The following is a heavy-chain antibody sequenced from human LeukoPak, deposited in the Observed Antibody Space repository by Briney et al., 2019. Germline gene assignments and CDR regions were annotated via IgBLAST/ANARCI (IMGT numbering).Heavy chain of an antibody. CDR2: IYYSGST. V-gene: IGHV4-59*01. J-gene: IGHJ5*02. D-gene: IGHD2-2*01. CDR1: GGSISSYY. Sequence: SETLSLTCTVSGGSISSYYWSWIRQPPGKGLEWIGYIYYSGSTSYNPSLKSRVTISVDTSKNQFSLKLSSVTAADTAVYYCAREYCSSTSCSNWFDPWGQGTLVTVSS. CDR3: AREYCSSTSCSNWFDP.